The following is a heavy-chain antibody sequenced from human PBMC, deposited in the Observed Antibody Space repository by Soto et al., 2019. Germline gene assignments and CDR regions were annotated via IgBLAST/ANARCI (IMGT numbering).Heavy chain of an antibody. CDR3: ARGTGRPEGYSYGSRRGWFDP. CDR1: GGSFSGYY. D-gene: IGHD5-18*01. V-gene: IGHV4-34*01. CDR2: INHSGST. Sequence: SETLSLTCAVYGGSFSGYYWSWIRQPPGKGLEWIGEINHSGSTNYNPSLKSRVTISVDTSKNQFSLKLSSVTAADTAVYYCARGTGRPEGYSYGSRRGWFDPWGQGTLVTVSS. J-gene: IGHJ5*02.